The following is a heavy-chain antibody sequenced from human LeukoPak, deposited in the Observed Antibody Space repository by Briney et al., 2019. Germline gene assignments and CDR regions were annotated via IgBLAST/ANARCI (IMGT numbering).Heavy chain of an antibody. CDR3: ARKPLSGGYGGTIDY. V-gene: IGHV3-74*01. D-gene: IGHD5-12*01. Sequence: GGSLRLSCAASGFTFSSYWMHWVRQAPGKGLVWLSRINNDGVSTSYADSVKGRFTISRDNAKNTLYLRMNSLRAEDTAIYYCARKPLSGGYGGTIDYWGQGTLVTVSS. J-gene: IGHJ4*02. CDR2: INNDGVST. CDR1: GFTFSSYW.